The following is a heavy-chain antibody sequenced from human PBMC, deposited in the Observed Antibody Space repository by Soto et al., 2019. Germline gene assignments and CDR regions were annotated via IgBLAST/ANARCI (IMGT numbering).Heavy chain of an antibody. Sequence: GGSLRLSCAASGFTFSSFAMSWVRQAPGKGLEWVSAISGSGGTTYYADSVKGRFTISRDNSKSTLYLQMNSLRAEDTAVYYCAKISNYRAGHFDYWGQGTLVTVSS. J-gene: IGHJ4*02. D-gene: IGHD4-4*01. V-gene: IGHV3-23*01. CDR2: ISGSGGTT. CDR1: GFTFSSFA. CDR3: AKISNYRAGHFDY.